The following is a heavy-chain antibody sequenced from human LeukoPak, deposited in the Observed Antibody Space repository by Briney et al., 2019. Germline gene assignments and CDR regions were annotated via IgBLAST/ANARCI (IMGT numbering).Heavy chain of an antibody. Sequence: GGSLRLSCAGSGFTFSRFWMTWLRQAPGKGLEWLANIKEDGSEKHIADSVRGRITIYRDNVRNSLYVQLNNLTAADTAVYYCARLWRDYFDYWGQGTLVTVSS. CDR3: ARLWRDYFDY. V-gene: IGHV3-7*03. CDR2: IKEDGSEK. CDR1: GFTFSRFW. D-gene: IGHD2-21*01. J-gene: IGHJ4*02.